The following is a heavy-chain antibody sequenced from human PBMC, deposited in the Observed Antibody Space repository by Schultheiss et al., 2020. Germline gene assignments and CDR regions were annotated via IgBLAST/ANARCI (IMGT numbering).Heavy chain of an antibody. V-gene: IGHV1-2*02. Sequence: ASVKVSCKASGYTFTGYYMHWVRQAPGQGLEWMGWINPNSGGTNYAQKFQGRVTMTRDTSISTVYMELSSLRSEDTAVYYCARERAMVAGTGEYYYYMDVWGKGTTVTVSS. CDR2: INPNSGGT. D-gene: IGHD6-19*01. CDR1: GYTFTGYY. J-gene: IGHJ6*03. CDR3: ARERAMVAGTGEYYYYMDV.